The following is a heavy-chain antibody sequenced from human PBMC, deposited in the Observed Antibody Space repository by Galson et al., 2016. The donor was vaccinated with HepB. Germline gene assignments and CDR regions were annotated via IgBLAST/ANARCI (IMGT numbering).Heavy chain of an antibody. CDR2: IYPGDSDT. CDR1: GYSFSSYG. D-gene: IGHD6-19*01. J-gene: IGHJ4*02. V-gene: IGHV5-51*01. CDR3: ARRGSGWSLFDS. Sequence: QSGAEVKKPGESLKISCRGSGYSFSSYGIGWVRQMPGKGLEWLGNIYPGDSDTRYSPSFQGQVSISADKSITTAYLQWSSLKASDTAFYYCARRGSGWSLFDSWGQGTQVTVSS.